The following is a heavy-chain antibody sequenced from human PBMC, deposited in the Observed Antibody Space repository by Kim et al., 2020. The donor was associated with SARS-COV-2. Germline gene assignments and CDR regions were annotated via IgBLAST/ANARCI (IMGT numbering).Heavy chain of an antibody. Sequence: SETLSLTCTVSGGSISSYYWSWIRQPPGKGLEWIGYIYYSGSTNYNPSLKSRVTISVDTSKNQFSLKLSSVTAADTAVYYCARGRWVGAWGQGTLVTVSS. CDR2: IYYSGST. CDR3: ARGRWVGA. CDR1: GGSISSYY. V-gene: IGHV4-59*01. D-gene: IGHD3-3*01. J-gene: IGHJ4*02.